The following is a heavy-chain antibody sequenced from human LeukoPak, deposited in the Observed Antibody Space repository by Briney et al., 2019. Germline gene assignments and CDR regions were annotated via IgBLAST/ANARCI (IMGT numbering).Heavy chain of an antibody. Sequence: GGSLRLSCAASGFTVSAYAMAWVRQAPGKGLEWVSAISGSGGSTYYADSVKGRFTISRDNSKNTLYLQMNSLRAEDTAVYYCAKDRNSVGSSYNYWGQGTLVTVSS. CDR1: GFTVSAYA. J-gene: IGHJ4*02. V-gene: IGHV3-23*01. CDR3: AKDRNSVGSSYNY. CDR2: ISGSGGST. D-gene: IGHD6-6*01.